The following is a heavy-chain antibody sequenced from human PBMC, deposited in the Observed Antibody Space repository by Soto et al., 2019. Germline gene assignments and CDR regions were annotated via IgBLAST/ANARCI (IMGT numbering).Heavy chain of an antibody. Sequence: QVQLVQSGAEVKKPGASVKVSCKAYGYTFISYGFSWVRQAPGQGLEWMGWISVNSGYTNYAQKFQGRLTMTTDTPTSTAYMELRSLRSDDTAVYYCARGSGNHDYWGQGTLVTVSS. J-gene: IGHJ4*02. V-gene: IGHV1-18*01. CDR3: ARGSGNHDY. CDR1: GYTFISYG. CDR2: ISVNSGYT. D-gene: IGHD1-1*01.